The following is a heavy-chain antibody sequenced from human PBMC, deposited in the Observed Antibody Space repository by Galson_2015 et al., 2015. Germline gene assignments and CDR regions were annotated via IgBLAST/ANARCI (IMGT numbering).Heavy chain of an antibody. Sequence: LSLTCAVYGGSFSDYYWSWIRQPPGKGLEWLGEVNRSGDTNYNPSLKSRLTISVDTSKNQFSLKLRSATAADTAVYYCARGQGPGEGFDTWGQGTVVTVSS. D-gene: IGHD2-21*01. CDR3: ARGQGPGEGFDT. V-gene: IGHV4-34*01. J-gene: IGHJ3*02. CDR1: GGSFSDYY. CDR2: VNRSGDT.